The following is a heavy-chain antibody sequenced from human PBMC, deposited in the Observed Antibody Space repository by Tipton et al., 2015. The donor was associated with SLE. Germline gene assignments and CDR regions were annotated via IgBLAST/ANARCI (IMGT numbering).Heavy chain of an antibody. CDR3: VSSGYPLGTFES. J-gene: IGHJ3*02. V-gene: IGHV4-31*03. CDR2: IHYSGTT. CDR1: GVSTSSGGYF. D-gene: IGHD3-9*01. Sequence: TLSLTCTVSGVSTSSGGYFWNWFRQYPGKGLEWIWFIHYSGTTHYNPSLKSRVTLAVDTSKNQFSLKLSVVTAADTAVYYCVSSGYPLGTFESWGQGTMVTVSS.